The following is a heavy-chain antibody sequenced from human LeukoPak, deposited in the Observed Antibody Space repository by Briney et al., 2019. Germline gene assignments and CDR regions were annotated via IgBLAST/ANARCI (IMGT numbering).Heavy chain of an antibody. CDR1: GYTFTSYY. Sequence: ASVKVSCKASGYTFTSYYMYWVRQAPGQGLEWMGIVNPSGGSTSYAQKFQGRVTMTRDTSTSTVYMELSSLRSEDMAVYYCARDLEKYQLLYAFDYWGQGTLVTVSS. J-gene: IGHJ4*02. D-gene: IGHD2-2*02. CDR2: VNPSGGST. CDR3: ARDLEKYQLLYAFDY. V-gene: IGHV1-46*01.